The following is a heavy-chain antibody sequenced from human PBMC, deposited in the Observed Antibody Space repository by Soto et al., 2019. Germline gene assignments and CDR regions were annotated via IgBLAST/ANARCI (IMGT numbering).Heavy chain of an antibody. CDR3: ARLSISVDYYYYMDV. J-gene: IGHJ6*03. CDR1: GGSISTYY. Sequence: SETLSLTCTVFGGSISTYYWSWIRQAPGKGLEWIGYISYSGSTNYNPSLKSRVTISVDTSKNQFSLKLSSVTAADTAVYYCARLSISVDYYYYMDVWGKGTTVTVSS. V-gene: IGHV4-59*08. CDR2: ISYSGST. D-gene: IGHD3-9*01.